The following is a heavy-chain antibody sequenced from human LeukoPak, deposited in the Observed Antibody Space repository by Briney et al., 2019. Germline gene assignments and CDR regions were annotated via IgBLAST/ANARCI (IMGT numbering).Heavy chain of an antibody. CDR3: ARVSKVGVEFDP. D-gene: IGHD3-3*01. CDR2: IYYSGST. Sequence: SETLSLTCTVSGGSISSSSYYWGWIRQPPGKGLEWIGSIYYSGSTYYNPSLKSRVTISVDTSKNQFSLKLSSVTAADTAVYYCARVSKVGVEFDPWGQGTLVTVSS. CDR1: GGSISSSSYY. V-gene: IGHV4-39*07. J-gene: IGHJ5*02.